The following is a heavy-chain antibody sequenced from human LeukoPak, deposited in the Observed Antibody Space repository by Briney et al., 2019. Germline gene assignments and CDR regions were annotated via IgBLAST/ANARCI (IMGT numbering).Heavy chain of an antibody. Sequence: GRSLRLSCAAAGFTFSSYGMHWVRQAPGKGLGWVAVIWYNGSNKYYADSVKGRFTISRDNSKNTLYLQMDSLRAEDTAEYYCARDLYCSSTSCRARGFDYWGQGTLVTVSS. CDR3: ARDLYCSSTSCRARGFDY. J-gene: IGHJ4*02. V-gene: IGHV3-33*01. CDR1: GFTFSSYG. CDR2: IWYNGSNK. D-gene: IGHD2-2*01.